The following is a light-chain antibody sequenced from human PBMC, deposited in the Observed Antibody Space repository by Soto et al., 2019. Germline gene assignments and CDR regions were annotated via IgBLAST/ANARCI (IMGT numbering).Light chain of an antibody. CDR1: SSDVGGYTY. CDR3: NSYTSGSTYV. V-gene: IGLV2-14*01. Sequence: QSALTQPASVSVSPGQSIIISCTGTSSDVGGYTYVSWYQQHPGKAPKLIIYEVSNRPSGVSNRFSGSRSGNTASLTISGLQAEDEADYYCNSYTSGSTYVFGTGTKVTVL. CDR2: EVS. J-gene: IGLJ1*01.